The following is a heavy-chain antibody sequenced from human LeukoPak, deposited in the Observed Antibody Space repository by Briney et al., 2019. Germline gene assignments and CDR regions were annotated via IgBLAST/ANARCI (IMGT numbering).Heavy chain of an antibody. Sequence: SETLSLTCTVSGYAISSGYYWGWIRQSPGKGLEWIGIIYHSGSTYYNPSLKSRVTISVDTSKNQFSLKLSSVTAADTAVYYCASGYLDYWGQGTLVTVSS. CDR2: IYHSGST. V-gene: IGHV4-38-2*02. J-gene: IGHJ4*02. CDR1: GYAISSGYY. CDR3: ASGYLDY.